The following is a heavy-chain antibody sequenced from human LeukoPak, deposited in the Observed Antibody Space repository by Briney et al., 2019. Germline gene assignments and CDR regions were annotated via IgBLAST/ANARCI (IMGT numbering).Heavy chain of an antibody. Sequence: KTSETLPLTCTVSGGSISSYYWSWLRQPPGKGLEYIGYTHYSGSTNYNPSLKSRVTISVDTSKNQFSLKLSSVTAADTAVYYCARVRGSRGYYYYYYMDVWGKGTTVTISS. V-gene: IGHV4-59*01. CDR1: GGSISSYY. D-gene: IGHD3-10*01. CDR2: THYSGST. J-gene: IGHJ6*03. CDR3: ARVRGSRGYYYYYYMDV.